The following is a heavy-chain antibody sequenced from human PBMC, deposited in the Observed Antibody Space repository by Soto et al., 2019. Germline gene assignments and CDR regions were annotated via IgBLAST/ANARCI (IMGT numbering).Heavy chain of an antibody. V-gene: IGHV3-23*01. CDR2: ISGSGGST. Sequence: HPGGSLRLSCAASGYTFSSSAMSWVCQAPGKGLEWVSAISGSGGSTYYADSVKGRFTISRDNSKNTLYLQMNSLRAEDTAVYYCAKLSSGRKWSGYCSGGSCHYYFAYWGQGTLVTVSS. CDR3: AKLSSGRKWSGYCSGGSCHYYFAY. J-gene: IGHJ4*02. D-gene: IGHD2-15*01. CDR1: GYTFSSSA.